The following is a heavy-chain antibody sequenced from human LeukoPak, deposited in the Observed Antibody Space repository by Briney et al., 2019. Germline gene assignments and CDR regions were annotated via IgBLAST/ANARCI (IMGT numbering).Heavy chain of an antibody. V-gene: IGHV4-59*01. CDR2: LFYSGST. Sequence: PSETLSLTCTVSGGSISSYYWSWIRQPPGKGLEWIAYLFYSGSTDYNPSLESRVTISVDTSKNQFSLRLRSVTAADTAVYYCATVAVIRGVTYFDYWGQGTLVTVSS. D-gene: IGHD3-10*01. CDR1: GGSISSYY. CDR3: ATVAVIRGVTYFDY. J-gene: IGHJ4*02.